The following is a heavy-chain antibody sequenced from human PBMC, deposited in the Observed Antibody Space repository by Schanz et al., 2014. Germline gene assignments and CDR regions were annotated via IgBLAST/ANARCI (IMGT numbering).Heavy chain of an antibody. Sequence: EVQLVESGGGLVKPGGSLRLSCATSGLTFTSAWMSWVRQAPGKGLEWVSRIKGKTDGGAADYAAPMKCRFTISRDESKNTLCLQMNSLETEDTAVYFCATDNGRLAFDFWGQGTMVTVSS. J-gene: IGHJ3*01. CDR3: ATDNGRLAFDF. CDR1: GLTFTSAW. V-gene: IGHV3-15*01. D-gene: IGHD2-8*01. CDR2: IKGKTDGGAA.